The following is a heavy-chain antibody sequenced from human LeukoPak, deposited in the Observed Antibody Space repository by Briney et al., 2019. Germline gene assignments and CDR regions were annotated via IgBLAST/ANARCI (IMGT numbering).Heavy chain of an antibody. CDR1: GASISSTTYY. J-gene: IGHJ5*02. Sequence: LETLSLTCTVSGASISSTTYYWSWIRQPPGRELEWIGSIYYSGDTYYRPSLQRRVTISVVTSKTQFSLNLSSVTAADTAVYYCARRINYYDSSGSGTWFDPWGQGTLVTVSS. D-gene: IGHD3-22*01. CDR3: ARRINYYDSSGSGTWFDP. CDR2: IYYSGDT. V-gene: IGHV4-39*01.